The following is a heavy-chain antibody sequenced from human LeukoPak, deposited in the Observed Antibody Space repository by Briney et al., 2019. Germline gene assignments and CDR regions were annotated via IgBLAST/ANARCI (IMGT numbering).Heavy chain of an antibody. J-gene: IGHJ6*03. V-gene: IGHV3-53*01. CDR2: IDRGGSK. CDR3: ARVVPATNSSYYSSMDV. D-gene: IGHD2-15*01. Sequence: GGSLRLSCSASGFTVTRNYMNWVRQAPGKGLEWVSVIDRGGSKYYADSVKGRFTISRDNSKNTLYLQMNSLRAEDPPVYYCARVVPATNSSYYSSMDVWGTGTPVTVSS. CDR1: GFTVTRNY.